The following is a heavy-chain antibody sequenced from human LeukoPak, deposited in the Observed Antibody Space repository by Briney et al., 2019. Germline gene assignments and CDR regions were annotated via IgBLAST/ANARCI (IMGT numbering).Heavy chain of an antibody. V-gene: IGHV1-2*02. D-gene: IGHD1-1*01. CDR2: INTNSGGT. CDR1: GYTFSDWY. CDR3: VRDGYTYGQFDY. Sequence: ASVKVSCKASGYTFSDWYIHWVRQAPGQGLEWMGWINTNSGGTNYAQKFQGRVTLTRDTSIITACMELTRLGSDDTAVYYCVRDGYTYGQFDYWGQGALVAVSS. J-gene: IGHJ4*02.